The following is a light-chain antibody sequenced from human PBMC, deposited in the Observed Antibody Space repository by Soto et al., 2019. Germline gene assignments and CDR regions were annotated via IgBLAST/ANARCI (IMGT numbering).Light chain of an antibody. CDR2: WAS. CDR3: QQYYSTLPA. Sequence: DIVMTQSPDSLAVSPGERATINCKSSQSVLYSSNNKNYLAWYQQKPGQPPKLLIYWASTRESGVPDRFSGSGSGTDFTLTISSLQAEDVAVYYCQQYYSTLPAFGQGTKVDI. J-gene: IGKJ1*01. V-gene: IGKV4-1*01. CDR1: QSVLYSSNNKNY.